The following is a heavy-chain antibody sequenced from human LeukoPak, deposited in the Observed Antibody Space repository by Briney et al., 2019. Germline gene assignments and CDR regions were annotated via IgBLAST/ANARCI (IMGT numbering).Heavy chain of an antibody. V-gene: IGHV3-30*04. Sequence: GRSLRLSCAASGFTFSSYAMHWVRQAPGKGLEWVAVISYDGSNKYYADSVKGRFTISRDNSKNTLCLQMNSLRAEDTAVYYCARSSSWYGSSWGQGTLVTVSS. J-gene: IGHJ4*02. CDR3: ARSSSWYGSS. CDR1: GFTFSSYA. CDR2: ISYDGSNK. D-gene: IGHD6-13*01.